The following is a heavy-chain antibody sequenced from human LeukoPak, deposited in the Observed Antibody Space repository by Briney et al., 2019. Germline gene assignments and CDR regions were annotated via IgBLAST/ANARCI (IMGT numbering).Heavy chain of an antibody. CDR3: ARYSSSPYGMDV. V-gene: IGHV3-21*01. Sequence: GGSLRLSCAASGFTFSSYSMNWVRQAPGKGLEWVSSISSSSSYIYYADSVKGRFTISRDNAKNSLYLQMNSLRAEDTAVYYCARYSSSPYGMDVWGQGTTVTVSS. CDR2: ISSSSSYI. CDR1: GFTFSSYS. J-gene: IGHJ6*02. D-gene: IGHD6-13*01.